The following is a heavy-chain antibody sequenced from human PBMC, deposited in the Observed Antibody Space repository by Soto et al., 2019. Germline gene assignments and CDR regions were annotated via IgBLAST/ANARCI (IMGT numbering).Heavy chain of an antibody. Sequence: SETLPLTFAVCGGSFSGDYWSWIRQPPGKGLEWIGEINHSGSTNYNPSLKSRVTISVDTSKNQFSLKLSSVTAEDTAVYYCARECEGHCISSSCLNWFDPWGQGTMVTVSS. J-gene: IGHJ5*02. CDR3: ARECEGHCISSSCLNWFDP. CDR2: INHSGST. V-gene: IGHV4-34*01. CDR1: GGSFSGDY. D-gene: IGHD2-2*01.